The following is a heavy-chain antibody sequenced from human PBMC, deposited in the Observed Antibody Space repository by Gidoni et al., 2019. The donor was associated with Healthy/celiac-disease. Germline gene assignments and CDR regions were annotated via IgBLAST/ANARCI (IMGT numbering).Heavy chain of an antibody. CDR3: ARELGYCSSTSCLFIYYYGMDV. CDR2: ISYDGSNK. CDR1: GFTFSRYP. Sequence: QVQLLASGGGVVQPGRSLRLSCAASGFTFSRYPMHWVRQAPGKGPEWVAVISYDGSNKYYADSVKGRFTISRDNSKNTLYLQMNSLRAEDTAVYYCARELGYCSSTSCLFIYYYGMDVWGQGTTVTVSS. D-gene: IGHD2-2*01. J-gene: IGHJ6*02. V-gene: IGHV3-30-3*01.